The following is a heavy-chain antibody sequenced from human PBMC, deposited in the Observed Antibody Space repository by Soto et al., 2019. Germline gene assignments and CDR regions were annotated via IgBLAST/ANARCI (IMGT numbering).Heavy chain of an antibody. V-gene: IGHV4-39*01. CDR1: GGSISGSSYY. J-gene: IGHJ6*02. Sequence: PSETLSLTCTVSGGSISGSSYYWGWIRQPPGKGLEWIGNIYYSGSTYYNPSLKSRVTISVDTSKNQFSLKLSSVTAADTAVYYCARLNGYCVSTGCHGYYSMDVWGQGTTVTVSS. CDR2: IYYSGST. CDR3: ARLNGYCVSTGCHGYYSMDV. D-gene: IGHD2-2*03.